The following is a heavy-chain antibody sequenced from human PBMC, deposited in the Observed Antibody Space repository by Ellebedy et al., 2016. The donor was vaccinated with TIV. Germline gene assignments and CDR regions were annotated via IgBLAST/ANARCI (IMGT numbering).Heavy chain of an antibody. D-gene: IGHD2-21*01. J-gene: IGHJ2*01. Sequence: GESLKISCAASGFTFSSYSMNWVRQAPGKGLEWVSYIFSGGTTKYYADSVKGRFTISRDNAKSSLYLQMNSLRDEDTAMYYCARDNYCGGDCYPDWYFDLWGRGTLVTVSS. CDR2: IFSGGTTK. CDR3: ARDNYCGGDCYPDWYFDL. V-gene: IGHV3-48*02. CDR1: GFTFSSYS.